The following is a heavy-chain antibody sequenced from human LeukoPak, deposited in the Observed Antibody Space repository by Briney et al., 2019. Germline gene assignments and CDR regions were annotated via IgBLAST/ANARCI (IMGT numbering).Heavy chain of an antibody. CDR3: ARYYYDSSGYYYFDY. CDR1: GFTFSDYY. J-gene: IGHJ4*02. CDR2: ISSSGSTI. Sequence: GGSLRLSCAASGFTFSDYYMSWLRQAPGKGLEWVSYISSSGSTIYYADSVKGRFTISRDNAKNSLYLQMNSLRAEDTAVYYCARYYYDSSGYYYFDYWGQGTLVTVSS. V-gene: IGHV3-11*01. D-gene: IGHD3-22*01.